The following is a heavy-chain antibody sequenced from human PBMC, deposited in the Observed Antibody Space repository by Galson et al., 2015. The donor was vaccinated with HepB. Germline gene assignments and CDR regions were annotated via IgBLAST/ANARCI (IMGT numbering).Heavy chain of an antibody. D-gene: IGHD4-23*01. Sequence: QSGAEVKKPGESLRTSCKASGGTFSSYAISWVRQAPGQGLEWMGGIIPIFGTANYAQKFQGRVTITADESTSTAYMELSSLRSEDTAVYYCARGKGSTVVTPCDYWGQGTLVTVSS. V-gene: IGHV1-69*01. CDR1: GGTFSSYA. CDR3: ARGKGSTVVTPCDY. CDR2: IIPIFGTA. J-gene: IGHJ4*02.